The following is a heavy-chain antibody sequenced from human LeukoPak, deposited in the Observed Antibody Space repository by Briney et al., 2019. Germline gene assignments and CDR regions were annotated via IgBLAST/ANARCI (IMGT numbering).Heavy chain of an antibody. V-gene: IGHV4-34*01. CDR3: ARLPSDWGCYYSPSPTFDY. D-gene: IGHD3-10*01. CDR1: GGSFSGYY. CDR2: INHSGST. Sequence: SETLSLTCAVYGGSFSGYYWSWIRQPPGKGLEWIGEINHSGSTNYNPSLKSRVTISVDTSKNQFSLKLSSVTAADTAVYYCARLPSDWGCYYSPSPTFDYWGQGTLVTVSS. J-gene: IGHJ4*02.